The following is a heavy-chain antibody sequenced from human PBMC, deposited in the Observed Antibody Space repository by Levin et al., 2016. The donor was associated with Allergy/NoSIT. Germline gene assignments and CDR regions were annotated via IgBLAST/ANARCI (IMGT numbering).Heavy chain of an antibody. CDR3: ARRGTAYPWYYFDY. J-gene: IGHJ4*02. CDR2: MYNSGST. Sequence: SETLSLTCTVSGASIRRGDYYWSWIRLHPGRGLEWIGYMYNSGSTYYNPSLKSRVTISGDTSKNRFSLTLNSVSAADTAIYYCARRGTAYPWYYFDYWGQGTLVTVSS. D-gene: IGHD3-16*01. CDR1: GASIRRGDYY. V-gene: IGHV4-31*03.